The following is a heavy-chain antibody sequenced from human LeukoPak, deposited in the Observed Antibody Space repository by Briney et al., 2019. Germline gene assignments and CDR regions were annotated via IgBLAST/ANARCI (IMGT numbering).Heavy chain of an antibody. J-gene: IGHJ5*02. D-gene: IGHD2-2*01. CDR2: IKQDGSEK. CDR1: GFTFSSYW. CDR3: ASMGYRSSTSCHDLYNWFDP. Sequence: GGSLRLSCAASGFTFSSYWMSWVRQAPGKGLEWVANIKQDGSEKYYEDSVKGRFTISRDNAKNSLYLQMNSLRAEDTAVYYCASMGYRSSTSCHDLYNWFDPWGQGTLVTVSS. V-gene: IGHV3-7*01.